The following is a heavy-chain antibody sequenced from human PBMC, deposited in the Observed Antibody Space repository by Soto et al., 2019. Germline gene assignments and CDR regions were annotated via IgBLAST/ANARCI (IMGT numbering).Heavy chain of an antibody. V-gene: IGHV3-30*18. J-gene: IGHJ3*02. CDR3: AKDGPDSAFDI. Sequence: VGSLRLSCAASGFTFSSYGMHWVRQAPGKGLEWVAVISYDGSNKYYADSVKGRFTISRDNSKNTLYLQMNSLRAEDTAVYYCAKDGPDSAFDIWGQGTMVTVSS. CDR1: GFTFSSYG. CDR2: ISYDGSNK. D-gene: IGHD3-3*01.